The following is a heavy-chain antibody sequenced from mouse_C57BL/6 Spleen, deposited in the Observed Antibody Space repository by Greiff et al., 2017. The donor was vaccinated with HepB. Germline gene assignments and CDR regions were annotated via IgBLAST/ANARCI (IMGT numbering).Heavy chain of an antibody. CDR3: ARRVRIYYGYDYYAMDY. V-gene: IGHV1-26*01. D-gene: IGHD2-2*01. Sequence: EVQLQQSGPELVKPGASVKISCKASGYTFTDYYMNWVKQSHGKSLEWIGDINPNNGGTSYNQKFKGKATLTVDKSSSTAYMELRSLTSEDSAVYYWARRVRIYYGYDYYAMDYWGQGTSVTVSS. CDR1: GYTFTDYY. CDR2: INPNNGGT. J-gene: IGHJ4*01.